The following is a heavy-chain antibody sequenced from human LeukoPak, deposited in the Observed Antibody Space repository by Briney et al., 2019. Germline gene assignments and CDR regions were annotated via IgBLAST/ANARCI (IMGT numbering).Heavy chain of an antibody. J-gene: IGHJ5*02. CDR1: GYSFTSYG. Sequence: GASVKVSCKTSGYSFTSYGVTWVRQAPGQGLEWMGWIGGYTGHTNYVEEFQGRVTMTTDTSTSTAYMELRSLTSDDTAVYYCARDGSRSGGSCAMDGWFDPWGQGTLVTVSS. V-gene: IGHV1-18*01. CDR2: IGGYTGHT. D-gene: IGHD2-15*01. CDR3: ARDGSRSGGSCAMDGWFDP.